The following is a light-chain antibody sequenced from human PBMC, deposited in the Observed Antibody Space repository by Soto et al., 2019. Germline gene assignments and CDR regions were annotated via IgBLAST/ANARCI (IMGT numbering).Light chain of an antibody. CDR3: QSYDSSLTGYV. CDR1: XXNIGAGYD. V-gene: IGLV1-40*01. Sequence: QSVLTQPPSVSGAPGQRVTISCTGSXXNIGAGYDVHWYQQLPGTAPKLLIYGNSNRPSGVPDRFSGSKSGTSASLAITGLQAEDEADYYCQSYDSSLTGYVFGTGTKVTVL. J-gene: IGLJ1*01. CDR2: GNS.